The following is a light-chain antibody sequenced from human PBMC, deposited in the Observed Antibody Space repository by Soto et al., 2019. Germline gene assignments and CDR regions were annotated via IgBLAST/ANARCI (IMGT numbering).Light chain of an antibody. CDR3: AGWDDSLHGLV. Sequence: QSVLTQPPSASGTPGQRVTISCSGGSSNIGTNYVYWYQQLPGTAPKILIYRNNLRPSGVPDRFSASKSGTSASLAISGLRSEDEADYFCAGWDDSLHGLVFGAGTKLTVL. J-gene: IGLJ1*01. CDR1: SSNIGTNY. V-gene: IGLV1-47*01. CDR2: RNN.